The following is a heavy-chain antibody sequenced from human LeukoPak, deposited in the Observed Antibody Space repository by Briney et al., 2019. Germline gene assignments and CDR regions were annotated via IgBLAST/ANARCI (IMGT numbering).Heavy chain of an antibody. Sequence: QPGGSLRLSCAASGFTFSSYGMHWVRQAPGKGLEWVAVRSYDGSNKYYADSVKGRSTISRDNSKNTLYLQMNSLRAEDTAVYYCAKDAGGSYFDYWGQGTLVTVSS. CDR3: AKDAGGSYFDY. J-gene: IGHJ4*02. CDR1: GFTFSSYG. CDR2: RSYDGSNK. D-gene: IGHD3-16*01. V-gene: IGHV3-30*18.